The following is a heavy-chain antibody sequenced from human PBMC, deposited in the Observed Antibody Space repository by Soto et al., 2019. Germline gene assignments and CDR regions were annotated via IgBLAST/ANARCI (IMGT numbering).Heavy chain of an antibody. V-gene: IGHV3-43D*04. J-gene: IGHJ6*02. Sequence: GGSLRLSCAASGFTFDDYAMHWVRQAPGKGLEWVSLISWDGGSTYYADSVKGRFTISRDNSKNSRYLQMNSLRAEDTALYYCAKDLGAPPHYYGMDVWGQGTTVTVSS. D-gene: IGHD1-26*01. CDR2: ISWDGGST. CDR3: AKDLGAPPHYYGMDV. CDR1: GFTFDDYA.